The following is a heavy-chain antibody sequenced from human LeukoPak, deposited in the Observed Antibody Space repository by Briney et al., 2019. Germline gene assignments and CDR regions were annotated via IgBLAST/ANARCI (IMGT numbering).Heavy chain of an antibody. J-gene: IGHJ5*02. CDR2: IYYSGST. D-gene: IGHD6-13*01. CDR3: ARGYSSSWWVSNWFDP. V-gene: IGHV4-38-2*02. CDR1: GYSISSGYH. Sequence: SSETLSLTCTVSGYSISSGYHWGWIRQPPGKGLEWIGSIYYSGSTYYNPSLKSRVTISVDTSKNQFSLKLSSVTAADTAVYYCARGYSSSWWVSNWFDPWGQGTLVTVSS.